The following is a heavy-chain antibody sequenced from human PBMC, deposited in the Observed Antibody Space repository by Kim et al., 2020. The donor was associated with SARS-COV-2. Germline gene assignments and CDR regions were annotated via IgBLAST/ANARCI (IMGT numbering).Heavy chain of an antibody. Sequence: GGSLRLSCAASGFTFSSYSMNWVRQAPGKGLEWVSYISSSSRTIYYADSVKGRFTISRDNAKNSLYLQMNSLRDEDTAVYYCASQLGDSFHYYYYGMDVWGQGTTVTVSS. J-gene: IGHJ6*02. CDR2: ISSSSRTI. CDR1: GFTFSSYS. CDR3: ASQLGDSFHYYYYGMDV. V-gene: IGHV3-48*02. D-gene: IGHD5-18*01.